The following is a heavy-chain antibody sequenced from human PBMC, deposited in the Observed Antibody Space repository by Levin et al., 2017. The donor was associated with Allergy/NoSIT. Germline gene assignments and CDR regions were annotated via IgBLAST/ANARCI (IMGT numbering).Heavy chain of an antibody. V-gene: IGHV3-30-3*01. J-gene: IGHJ4*02. CDR3: ARAYNGAWHTFDQ. CDR1: GFTFSSYP. Sequence: GESLKISCAASGFTFSSYPLHWVRQAPGRGLEWVAVMSPDGSNEYYAGSVRGRFTISRDNSVNTLYLQMNSLRAEDTAVYHCARAYNGAWHTFDQWGQGTVVTVSS. CDR2: MSPDGSNE. D-gene: IGHD1-14*01.